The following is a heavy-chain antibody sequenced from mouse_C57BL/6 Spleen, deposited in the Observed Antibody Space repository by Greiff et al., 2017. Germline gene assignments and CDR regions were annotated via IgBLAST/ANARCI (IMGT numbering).Heavy chain of an antibody. Sequence: EVQLQQSGPGLVKPSQSLSLTCSVTGYSLTRGYYWNWIRQFPGNKLEWMGYISYDGSNNYNPSLKNRISITRDTSKNQFFLKLNPVTTEDTATYYGARDREGYAMDYWGQGTSVTVSS. CDR3: ARDREGYAMDY. CDR2: ISYDGSN. CDR1: GYSLTRGYY. V-gene: IGHV3-6*01. J-gene: IGHJ4*01. D-gene: IGHD3-1*01.